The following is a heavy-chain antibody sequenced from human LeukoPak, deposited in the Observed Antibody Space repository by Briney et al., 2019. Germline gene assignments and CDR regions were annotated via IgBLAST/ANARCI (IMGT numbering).Heavy chain of an antibody. Sequence: GGSLRLSCAASGFTFSTYWMHWVRQAPGKGLVWVSYINSDGRSTKYADSVKGRFTISRDNAKNSLYLQMNSLRAEDTAVYYCSTRDSVAGTDYWGQGTLVTVSS. CDR1: GFTFSTYW. V-gene: IGHV3-74*01. J-gene: IGHJ4*02. CDR3: STRDSVAGTDY. CDR2: INSDGRST. D-gene: IGHD6-19*01.